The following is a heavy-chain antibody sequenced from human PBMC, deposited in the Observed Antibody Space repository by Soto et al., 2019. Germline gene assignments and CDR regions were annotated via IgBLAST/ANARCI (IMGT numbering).Heavy chain of an antibody. V-gene: IGHV2-5*02. Sequence: SGPTLVNPTQTLTLTCTFSGFSLSSSGVGVGWIRQPPGKALEWLALIYWDDDRRYSPSLKSRLTITKDTSKNQVVLTMTNMDPVDTATYYCTHQDISGVITASMDVWGKGTTVTVSS. CDR1: GFSLSSSGVG. D-gene: IGHD3-3*01. J-gene: IGHJ6*03. CDR3: THQDISGVITASMDV. CDR2: IYWDDDR.